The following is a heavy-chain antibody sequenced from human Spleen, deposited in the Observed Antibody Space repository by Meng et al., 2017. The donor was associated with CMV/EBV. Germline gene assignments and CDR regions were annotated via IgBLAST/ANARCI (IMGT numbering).Heavy chain of an antibody. Sequence: GESLKISCATSGFSFNEFGMHWVRQAPGKGLEWVALISFDGSDKYYGDFVKGRFTVSRDDSRNTVYLQMNSLRAEDTAVYYCAKDLPDFGGWFDPWGQGTLVTVS. CDR3: AKDLPDFGGWFDP. D-gene: IGHD3-3*01. CDR2: ISFDGSDK. J-gene: IGHJ5*02. CDR1: GFSFNEFG. V-gene: IGHV3-33*05.